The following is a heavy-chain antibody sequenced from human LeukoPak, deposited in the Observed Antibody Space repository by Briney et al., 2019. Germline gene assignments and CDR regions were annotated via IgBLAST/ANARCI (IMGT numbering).Heavy chain of an antibody. Sequence: EGYLILSCAAAGFTFSSYAMSWLRQAPGKGLEWVSGIGDIDGSAYYADSVRARFTITRDISKNTLHLQMNSLRAEDTAVYYCAKDCTVTRGGGRYFDYWGQGALV. CDR2: IGDIDGSA. J-gene: IGHJ4*02. CDR1: GFTFSSYA. CDR3: AKDCTVTRGGGRYFDY. D-gene: IGHD4-17*01. V-gene: IGHV3-23*01.